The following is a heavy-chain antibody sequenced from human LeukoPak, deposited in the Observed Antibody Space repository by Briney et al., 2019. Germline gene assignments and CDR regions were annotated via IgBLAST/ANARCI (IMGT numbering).Heavy chain of an antibody. CDR1: GFTLSSYA. CDR3: AKDPQPWELPLGSDY. Sequence: GGSLRLSCAASGFTLSSYAMSWVRQAPGKGLEWVSAISGSGGSTYYADSVKGRFTISRDNSKNTLYLQMNSLRAEDTAVYYCAKDPQPWELPLGSDYWGQGTLVTVSS. V-gene: IGHV3-23*01. D-gene: IGHD1-26*01. CDR2: ISGSGGST. J-gene: IGHJ4*02.